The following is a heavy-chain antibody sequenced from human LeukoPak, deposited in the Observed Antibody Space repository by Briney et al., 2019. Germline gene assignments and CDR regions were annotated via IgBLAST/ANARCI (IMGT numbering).Heavy chain of an antibody. Sequence: GTSLRLSCAASGFTFRNYGMNWVRQAPGKGLEWVALIWYDGSRDYYVDFVKGRFTVSRDNSKNTLYLQMKNLRAEDTAVYYCASHDYGDYASIDYWGQGTLVTVSS. J-gene: IGHJ4*02. CDR2: IWYDGSRD. CDR1: GFTFRNYG. CDR3: ASHDYGDYASIDY. D-gene: IGHD4-17*01. V-gene: IGHV3-33*01.